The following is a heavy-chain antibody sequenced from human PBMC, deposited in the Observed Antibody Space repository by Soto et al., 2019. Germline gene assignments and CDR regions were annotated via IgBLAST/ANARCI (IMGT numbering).Heavy chain of an antibody. D-gene: IGHD3-10*01. CDR2: IYYSGST. CDR3: ARSVGCLWFGDLSSVAFDI. Sequence: PSETLSLTCTVSGGSISSGGYYWSWIRQHPGKGLEWIGYIYYSGSTYYNPSLKSRVTISVDTSKNQFSLKLSSVTAADTAVYSCARSVGCLWFGDLSSVAFDIWAQGTMVTGSS. J-gene: IGHJ3*02. V-gene: IGHV4-31*03. CDR1: GGSISSGGYY.